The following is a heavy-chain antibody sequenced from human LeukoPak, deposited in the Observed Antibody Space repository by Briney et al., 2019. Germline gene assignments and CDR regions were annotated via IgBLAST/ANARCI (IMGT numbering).Heavy chain of an antibody. CDR2: ISSSGSTI. V-gene: IGHV3-48*01. CDR3: ARDLISSSWYEEYFQH. Sequence: GGSLRLSCAASGFTFSSYSMNWVRQAPGKGLEWVSYISSSGSTIYYADSVKGRFTISRDNAKNSLYLQMNSLRAEDTAVYYCARDLISSSWYEEYFQHWGQGTLVTVSS. J-gene: IGHJ1*01. D-gene: IGHD6-13*01. CDR1: GFTFSSYS.